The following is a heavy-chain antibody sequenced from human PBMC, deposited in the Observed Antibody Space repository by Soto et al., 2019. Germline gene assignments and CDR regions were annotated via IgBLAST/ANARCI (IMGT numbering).Heavy chain of an antibody. J-gene: IGHJ3*02. CDR3: ASGPASSWYSAPFDI. CDR2: INAGNGNT. V-gene: IGHV1-3*01. Sequence: ASVKVSCKASGYTFTSYAMHWVRQAPGQRLEWMGWINAGNGNTKYSQKFQGRVTITRDTSASTAYMELSSLRSEDTAVYYCASGPASSWYSAPFDIRGQGTMVTVSS. CDR1: GYTFTSYA. D-gene: IGHD6-13*01.